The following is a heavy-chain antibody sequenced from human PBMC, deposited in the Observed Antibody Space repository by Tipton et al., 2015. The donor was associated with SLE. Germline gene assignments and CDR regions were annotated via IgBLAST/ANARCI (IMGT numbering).Heavy chain of an antibody. CDR3: ATARPDTAMVHYYYYMDV. CDR1: GYTFTSYG. J-gene: IGHJ6*03. V-gene: IGHV1-18*01. Sequence: SGAEVKKPGASVKVSCKASGYTFTSYGISWVRQAPGQGLEWMGWISAYNGNTNYAQKLQGRVTMTTDTSTSTAYMELRSLRSDDTAVYYCATARPDTAMVHYYYYMDVWGNGTTVAVSS. D-gene: IGHD5-18*01. CDR2: ISAYNGNT.